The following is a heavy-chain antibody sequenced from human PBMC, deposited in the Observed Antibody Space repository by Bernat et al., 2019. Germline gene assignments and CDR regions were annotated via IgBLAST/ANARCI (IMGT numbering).Heavy chain of an antibody. CDR2: TISSGGSA. CDR1: RFTFISYP. Sequence: EVQLLESGGGLVQPGGSLRLSCAASRFTFISYPMTWVRPPPGKGLVWFAGIGTTISSGGSAYYADSVKGRLTISRDNSKNTLYLQMNSLRAEDTAVYYCARGGGRGSGNSYYGMDVWGQGTTVTVSS. CDR3: ARGGGRGSGNSYYGMDV. V-gene: IGHV3-23*01. D-gene: IGHD3-10*01. J-gene: IGHJ6*02.